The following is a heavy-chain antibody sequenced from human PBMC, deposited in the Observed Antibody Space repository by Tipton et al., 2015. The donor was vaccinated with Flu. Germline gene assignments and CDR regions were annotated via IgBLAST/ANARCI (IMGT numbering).Heavy chain of an antibody. J-gene: IGHJ4*02. D-gene: IGHD6-13*01. CDR1: GFTFSSYW. CDR2: IKQDGSEK. Sequence: SLRLSCAASGFTFSSYWMSWVRQAPGKGLEWVANIKQDGSEKYYVDSVKGRFTISRDNAKNSLYLQMNSLRAEDTAVYYCARGFPWYSSRRDYWGQGTLFTVSS. CDR3: ARGFPWYSSRRDY. V-gene: IGHV3-7*01.